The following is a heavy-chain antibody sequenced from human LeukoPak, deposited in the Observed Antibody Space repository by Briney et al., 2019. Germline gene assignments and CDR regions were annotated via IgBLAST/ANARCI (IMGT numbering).Heavy chain of an antibody. J-gene: IGHJ4*02. D-gene: IGHD3-10*01. CDR3: ARMGEHHYGSGIDY. V-gene: IGHV4-4*02. CDR2: IYYSGST. CDR1: GGSISSENW. Sequence: PSETLSLTCGVSGGSISSENWWTWVRHPPGKGLEWIGEIYYSGSTNYNPSLKSRVTISVDTSKNQFSLKLSSVTAADTAVYYCARMGEHHYGSGIDYWGQGTLVTVSS.